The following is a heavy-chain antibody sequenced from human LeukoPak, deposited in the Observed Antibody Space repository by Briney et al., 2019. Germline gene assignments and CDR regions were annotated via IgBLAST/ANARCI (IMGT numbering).Heavy chain of an antibody. CDR1: GGSISSSSYY. D-gene: IGHD4-17*01. Sequence: PSETLSLTCTVSGGSISSSSYYWSWIRQPPGKGLEWIGYIYYSGSTNYNPSLKSRVTISVDTSKNQFSLKLSSVTAADTAVYYCARDRWYGDPRGYYYYYMDVWGKGTTVTVSS. CDR2: IYYSGST. J-gene: IGHJ6*03. CDR3: ARDRWYGDPRGYYYYYMDV. V-gene: IGHV4-61*01.